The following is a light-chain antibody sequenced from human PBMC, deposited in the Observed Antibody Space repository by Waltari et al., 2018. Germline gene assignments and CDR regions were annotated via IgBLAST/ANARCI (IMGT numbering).Light chain of an antibody. CDR3: LSFSAVGTRV. CDR2: DVI. CDR1: SSDVGRYTY. J-gene: IGLJ1*01. V-gene: IGLV2-14*03. Sequence: QSALTQPAFVSGSPGQSITISCTGTSSDVGRYTYVSWYQQHPDKVPKLLIFDVIYRPSGVSDRFSGSKSGNTASLTISGLRADDEADYYCLSFSAVGTRVFGTGTRVTVL.